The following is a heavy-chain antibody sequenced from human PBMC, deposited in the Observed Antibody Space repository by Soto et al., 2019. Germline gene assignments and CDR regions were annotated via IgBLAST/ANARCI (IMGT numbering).Heavy chain of an antibody. CDR3: AKSSDVGED. CDR1: GFTFSSYG. Sequence: QVQLVESGGGVVQPGRSLRLSCAASGFTFSSYGMHWVRQAPGKGLEWVAVISYDGSNKYYADSVKGRFTISRDNSKNTLYLQMNSLRDEDTAVYYCAKSSDVGEDWGQGTLVTVSS. V-gene: IGHV3-30*18. D-gene: IGHD1-26*01. J-gene: IGHJ4*02. CDR2: ISYDGSNK.